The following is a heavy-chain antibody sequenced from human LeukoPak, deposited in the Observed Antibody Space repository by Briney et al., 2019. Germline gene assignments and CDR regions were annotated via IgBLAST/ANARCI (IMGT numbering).Heavy chain of an antibody. V-gene: IGHV3-23*01. D-gene: IGHD3-16*01. CDR1: GFAFGVHA. Sequence: GGSLRLSCVGSGFAFGVHAMSWVRQAPGKGPEWVATIGSSADLFYAESVKGRFTISRDDPRNTVWLQMNSLRAEDTALYYCAKDWTPHNRVYDCLDAWGQGTQVTVSS. CDR2: IGSSADL. J-gene: IGHJ5*02. CDR3: AKDWTPHNRVYDCLDA.